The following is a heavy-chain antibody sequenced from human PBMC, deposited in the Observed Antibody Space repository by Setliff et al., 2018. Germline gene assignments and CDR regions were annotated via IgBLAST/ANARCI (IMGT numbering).Heavy chain of an antibody. J-gene: IGHJ3*02. CDR2: IYYSGST. Sequence: SETLSLTCTVSGGSISSGGYYWSWVRQHPGKGLEWIGYIYYSGSTYYNPSLKSRVTISVDTSKNQFSLKLSSVTAADTAVYYCARVARVVLSRNAFDIWGQGTMVTVSS. D-gene: IGHD2-2*01. CDR1: GGSISSGGYY. V-gene: IGHV4-31*03. CDR3: ARVARVVLSRNAFDI.